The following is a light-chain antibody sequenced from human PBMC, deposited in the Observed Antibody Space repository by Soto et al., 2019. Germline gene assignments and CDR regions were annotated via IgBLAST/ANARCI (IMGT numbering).Light chain of an antibody. CDR3: QQSYSSPPT. V-gene: IGKV1-39*01. J-gene: IGKJ1*01. Sequence: DIQRTQSPSSLSASVEDRVIITCRASQSISNHLNWYQQKPGKAPKLLIFAASSLQSGVPSRFSGSRSGPDFTLTISSPQPEDFATYYCQQSYSSPPTFGQGTKVDIK. CDR1: QSISNH. CDR2: AAS.